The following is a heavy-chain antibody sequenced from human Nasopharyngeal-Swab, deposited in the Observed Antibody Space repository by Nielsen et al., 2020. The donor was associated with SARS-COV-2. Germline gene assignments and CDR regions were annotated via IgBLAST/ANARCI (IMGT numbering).Heavy chain of an antibody. Sequence: SETLSLTCTVSGGSITSADYYWVWIRQHRGKGLEWIGYIYDSGNTYYNPSLKSRVAISVDMSEYQFSLELSSVTAADTAVYYCARGIAMAGLERLDSWGQGTLVTVAS. CDR3: ARGIAMAGLERLDS. CDR2: IYDSGNT. V-gene: IGHV4-31*03. J-gene: IGHJ5*01. CDR1: GGSITSADYY. D-gene: IGHD6-19*01.